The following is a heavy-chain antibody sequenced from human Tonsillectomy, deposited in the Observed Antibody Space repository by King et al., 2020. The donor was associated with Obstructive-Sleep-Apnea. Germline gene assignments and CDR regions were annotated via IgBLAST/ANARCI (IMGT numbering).Heavy chain of an antibody. CDR1: GFTFSDYY. V-gene: IGHV3-11*06. J-gene: IGHJ4*02. CDR2: MSGKTDSP. Sequence: VQLVESGGGLVKPGGSLRLSCAASGFTFSDYYMTWIRQAPGKGLEWVSYMSGKTDSPDYADSGRGRFTISRDDDKNSLYLQMNSLRVDDTAIYNCVARGYNYAYVGQWGQGTLVTVSS. D-gene: IGHD5-18*01. CDR3: VARGYNYAYVGQ.